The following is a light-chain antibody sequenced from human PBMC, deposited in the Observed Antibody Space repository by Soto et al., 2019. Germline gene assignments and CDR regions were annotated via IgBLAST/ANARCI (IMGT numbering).Light chain of an antibody. CDR2: NVI. V-gene: IGLV2-11*01. Sequence: QSVLTQPRSVSGSPGQSVTISCTGTSSDVGGYNFVSWYQHHPGKAPKLMIYNVIQRPSGVPDRFSASKSGNTASLTISGLQDEDEADYCCCSYAGSYTYVFGTGTKVTVL. CDR1: SSDVGGYNF. J-gene: IGLJ1*01. CDR3: CSYAGSYTYV.